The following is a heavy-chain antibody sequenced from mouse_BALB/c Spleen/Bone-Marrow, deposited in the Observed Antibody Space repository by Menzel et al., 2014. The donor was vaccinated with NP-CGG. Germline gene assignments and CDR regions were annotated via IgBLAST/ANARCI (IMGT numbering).Heavy chain of an antibody. CDR1: GYTFTSYF. Sequence: VQLQQSGPELVKPGASVKMSCKASGYTFTSYFIHWVKQRPGQGLEWIGWIYPGDGSTKYNEKFKGKTTLTADKSSSTAYMLLGSLTSEDSAIFFCAYYRYDEYFDVWGAGTTVTVSS. CDR2: IYPGDGST. V-gene: IGHV1S56*01. D-gene: IGHD2-14*01. CDR3: AYYRYDEYFDV. J-gene: IGHJ1*01.